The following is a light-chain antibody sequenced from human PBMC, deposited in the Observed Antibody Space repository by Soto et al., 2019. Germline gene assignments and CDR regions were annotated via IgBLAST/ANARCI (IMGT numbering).Light chain of an antibody. CDR2: DAT. CDR3: QQYGNSPIT. V-gene: IGKV3-20*01. CDR1: QSVTCGS. Sequence: VLTQSPGTLSLSPGERATLSCRASQSVTCGSLAWYQQKRGEPPRLLIHDATSRATGIPDRFSGSASGTDFTLTITSKEPDDFAVYYCQQYGNSPITFGLGNKLDIK. J-gene: IGKJ2*01.